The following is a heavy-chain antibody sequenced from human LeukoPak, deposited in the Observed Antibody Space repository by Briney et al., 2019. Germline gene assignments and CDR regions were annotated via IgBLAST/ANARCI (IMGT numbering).Heavy chain of an antibody. CDR1: GFTFSSYA. Sequence: GGSLRLSCAASGFTFSSYAMTWVRQAPGKGLEWVSGISGGGNRTYYADSVKGRFTISRDNSENTLYLQMNSLRAEDTAVYYCAKDQGGTYPYYFDYWGQGTLVTVSS. D-gene: IGHD1-26*01. J-gene: IGHJ4*02. CDR2: ISGGGNRT. CDR3: AKDQGGTYPYYFDY. V-gene: IGHV3-23*01.